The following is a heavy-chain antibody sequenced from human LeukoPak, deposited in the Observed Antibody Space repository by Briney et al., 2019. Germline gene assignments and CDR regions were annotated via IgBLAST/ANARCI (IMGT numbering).Heavy chain of an antibody. Sequence: SETLSLTCTVSGGSISSSSYSWGWIRQPPGKGLEWIGSIYYSGSTYYNPSLKSRVTISVDTSKNQFSLKLSSVTAADTAVYYCARQAHTYYDFWRLDPWGQGTLVTVSS. CDR3: ARQAHTYYDFWRLDP. CDR2: IYYSGST. CDR1: GGSISSSSYS. V-gene: IGHV4-39*01. D-gene: IGHD3-3*01. J-gene: IGHJ5*02.